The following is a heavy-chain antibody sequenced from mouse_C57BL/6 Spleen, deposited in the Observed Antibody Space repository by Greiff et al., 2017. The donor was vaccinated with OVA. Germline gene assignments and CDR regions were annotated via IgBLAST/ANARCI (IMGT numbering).Heavy chain of an antibody. CDR2: INPSSGYT. Sequence: QVQLKQSGADLARPGASVKMSCKASGYTFTSYTMHWVKQRPGQGLEWIGYINPSSGYTKYNQKFKDKATLTADKSSSTAYMQLSSLTSEDSAVYYCARDGNCGDYWGQGTTLTVSS. J-gene: IGHJ2*01. V-gene: IGHV1-4*01. CDR3: ARDGNCGDY. CDR1: GYTFTSYT. D-gene: IGHD2-1*01.